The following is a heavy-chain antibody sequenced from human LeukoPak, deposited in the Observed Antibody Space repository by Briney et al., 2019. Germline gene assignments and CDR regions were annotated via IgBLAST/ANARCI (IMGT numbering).Heavy chain of an antibody. Sequence: PGGSLRLPCAASGFTFSSYVMSWVRQAPRKGLEWVSSISGSGGSTYYADSEKGRFTISRDNSKNTLYLQMNTLRAEDTAVYYCAKDFSSYSSGYIVGYWGQGTLVTVSS. J-gene: IGHJ4*02. CDR2: ISGSGGST. CDR1: GFTFSSYV. V-gene: IGHV3-23*01. CDR3: AKDFSSYSSGYIVGY. D-gene: IGHD3-22*01.